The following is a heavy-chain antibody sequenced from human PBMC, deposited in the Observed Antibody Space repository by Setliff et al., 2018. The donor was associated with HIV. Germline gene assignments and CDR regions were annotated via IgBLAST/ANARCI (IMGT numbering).Heavy chain of an antibody. J-gene: IGHJ6*03. CDR1: GFIFGDYA. CDR2: IRSEAYGGTT. CDR3: ARAKSWYYYMDV. D-gene: IGHD6-13*01. Sequence: GGSLRLSCRTSGFIFGDYALSWVRQAPGKGLEWVAFIRSEAYGGTTEVAASVRGRFTISRDDSRSVAYLQMNSLKAEDTAVYYCARAKSWYYYMDVWGKGTTVTV. V-gene: IGHV3-49*04.